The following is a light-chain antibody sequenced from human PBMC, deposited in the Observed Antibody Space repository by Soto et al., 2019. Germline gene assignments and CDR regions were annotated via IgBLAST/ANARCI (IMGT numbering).Light chain of an antibody. J-gene: IGKJ1*01. CDR3: QQYNSYP. CDR1: PSISNW. CDR2: HAS. V-gene: IGKV1-5*01. Sequence: DIQMTQYPSTLPASVGDRVTITCRASPSISNWLAWYQQKPGTAPKVLLYHASNLQSGVPSRFSGLGSGTEFTRPLSSLQPCDCATDYRQQYNSYPVGQGTKVQI.